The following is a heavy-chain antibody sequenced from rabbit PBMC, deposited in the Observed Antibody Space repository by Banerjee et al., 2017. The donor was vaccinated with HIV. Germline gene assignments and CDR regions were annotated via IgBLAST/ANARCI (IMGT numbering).Heavy chain of an antibody. CDR3: ARDPYYTYGYGGYPYGYYGMDL. V-gene: IGHV1S7*01. J-gene: IGHJ6*01. CDR1: GIDFSSNY. CDR2: IDPVFGNA. Sequence: QELVESGGGLVQPGGSLKLSCTASGIDFSSNYMSWVRQAPGKGLEWIGYIDPVFGNAHYASWVNGRFTISSDNAQNTLYLQLNSLTAADTATYSCARDPYYTYGYGGYPYGYYGMDLWGPGSLVTVS. D-gene: IGHD6-1*01.